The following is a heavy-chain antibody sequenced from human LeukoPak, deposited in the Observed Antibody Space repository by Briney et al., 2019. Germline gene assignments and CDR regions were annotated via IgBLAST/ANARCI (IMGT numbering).Heavy chain of an antibody. CDR1: GFSLSGYW. V-gene: IGHV3-11*01. CDR2: ISSSGSTI. Sequence: GGSLRLSCAAYGFSLSGYWMSWVRQAPGKGLEYISISSSGSTIYYADSVKGRFTLSRDNAKNSLSLEMNSLRAEDTAVYYCARGKYSFDYWGQGTLVTVSS. J-gene: IGHJ4*02. CDR3: ARGKYSFDY.